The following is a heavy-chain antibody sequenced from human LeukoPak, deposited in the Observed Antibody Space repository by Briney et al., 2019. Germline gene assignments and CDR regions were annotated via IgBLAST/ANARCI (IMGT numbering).Heavy chain of an antibody. V-gene: IGHV3-9*03. CDR3: AKAHYDSSGYGDAFDI. D-gene: IGHD3-22*01. CDR1: GFTFNNYA. CDR2: ISWNSGSI. J-gene: IGHJ3*02. Sequence: GGSLRLSCAASGFTFNNYAMHWVRQAPGKGLEWVSGISWNSGSIAYADSVKGRFTISRDNAKNSLYLQMNSLTAEDMALYYCAKAHYDSSGYGDAFDIWGQGTMVTVSS.